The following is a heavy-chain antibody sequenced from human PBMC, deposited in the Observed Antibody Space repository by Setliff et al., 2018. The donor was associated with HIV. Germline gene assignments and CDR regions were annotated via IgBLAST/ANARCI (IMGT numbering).Heavy chain of an antibody. CDR3: ITTYVRDDYNFDF. CDR2: IFLRNGET. J-gene: IGHJ4*02. D-gene: IGHD4-4*01. V-gene: IGHV1-69-2*01. Sequence: GASVKVSCKASGHNSDFCIHWVQQAPGGRLAWMGRIFLRNGETRYSENFRGRLTITADTSIDTAYMDLSSLRSEDTAVYYCITTYVRDDYNFDFWGQGSLVTVSS. CDR1: GHNSDFC.